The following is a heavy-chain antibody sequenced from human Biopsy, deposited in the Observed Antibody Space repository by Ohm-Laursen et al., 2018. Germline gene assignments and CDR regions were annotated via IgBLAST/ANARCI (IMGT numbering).Heavy chain of an antibody. D-gene: IGHD5-18*01. V-gene: IGHV3-30*18. J-gene: IGHJ6*02. Sequence: SLRLSCAASGFSFSSYGMHWVRQAPGTGLGWVAFIFYDGSNTYYADSVKGRFTISRDNSRDTLYLQMSSLRAEDTAVYYCAKDRYNYTPIGGFSMDVWGQGTTVTVSS. CDR3: AKDRYNYTPIGGFSMDV. CDR2: IFYDGSNT. CDR1: GFSFSSYG.